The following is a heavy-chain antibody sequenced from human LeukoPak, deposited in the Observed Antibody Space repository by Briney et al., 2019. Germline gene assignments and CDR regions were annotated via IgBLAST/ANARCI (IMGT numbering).Heavy chain of an antibody. V-gene: IGHV3-33*06. CDR2: IWYDGSIQ. CDR1: GFTFSSYG. Sequence: GGSLRLSCAASGFTFSSYGMHWVRQAPGKGLEWVAAIWYDGSIQYYADSVKGRFTISRDNSKNTLYLQMNSLRTEDTAVYYCAKDRLTLDAFDVWGQGTMVTVSS. J-gene: IGHJ3*01. CDR3: AKDRLTLDAFDV.